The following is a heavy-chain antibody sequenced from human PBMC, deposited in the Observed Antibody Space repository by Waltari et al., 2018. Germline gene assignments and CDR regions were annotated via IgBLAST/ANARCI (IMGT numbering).Heavy chain of an antibody. CDR3: ARGARRTTVTTGWWYFDV. D-gene: IGHD4-17*01. Sequence: EVQLVEYGGGLVQPGGSLRLSCAASGLMFSLPWLPWVRQVPGKGLVWVSRSNSDGSSISYADSVKGRFTIYKENAKNTVYLQMNSLRDDDTAIYYCARGARRTTVTTGWWYFDVWGRGTLVTVSS. J-gene: IGHJ2*01. V-gene: IGHV3-74*01. CDR1: GLMFSLPW. CDR2: SNSDGSSI.